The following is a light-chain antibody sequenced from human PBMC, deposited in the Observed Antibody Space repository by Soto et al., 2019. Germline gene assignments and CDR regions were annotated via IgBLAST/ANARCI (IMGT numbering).Light chain of an antibody. CDR3: AAWDDSLNEYV. CDR2: SNN. J-gene: IGLJ1*01. CDR1: SSNIGSNT. Sequence: QSVLTQPPSASGTPGQRVTISCSGSSSNIGSNTVNWYQQLPGTAPKLLIYSNNQRPSGVPDRISGSKSGTSASLAISGLQSEDEAEYYCAAWDDSLNEYVFGPGTKLTVL. V-gene: IGLV1-44*01.